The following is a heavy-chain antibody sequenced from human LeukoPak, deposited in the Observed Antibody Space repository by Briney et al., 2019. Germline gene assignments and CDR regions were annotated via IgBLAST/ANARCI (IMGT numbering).Heavy chain of an antibody. Sequence: SETLSLTCAVYGGSFSGYYWSWVRQPPGKGLEWIGEINHSGSTNYNPSLKSRVTISVHTSKNQFSLKLSSVTAADTAVYYCARGPKYSSSWYRRNWFDPWGQGTLVTVSS. D-gene: IGHD6-13*01. V-gene: IGHV4-34*01. J-gene: IGHJ5*02. CDR3: ARGPKYSSSWYRRNWFDP. CDR2: INHSGST. CDR1: GGSFSGYY.